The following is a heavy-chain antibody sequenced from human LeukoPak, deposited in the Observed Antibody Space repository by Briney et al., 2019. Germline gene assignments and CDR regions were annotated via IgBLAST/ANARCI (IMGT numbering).Heavy chain of an antibody. D-gene: IGHD1-26*01. Sequence: GGSLRLPCAASGFTFSSYGMHWVRQAPGKGLEWVAVIWYDGSNKYYADSVKGRFTISRDNAKNSLYLQMNSLRAEDTAVYYCARASGSYRHIDYWGQGTLVTVSS. J-gene: IGHJ4*02. CDR2: IWYDGSNK. CDR3: ARASGSYRHIDY. V-gene: IGHV3-33*01. CDR1: GFTFSSYG.